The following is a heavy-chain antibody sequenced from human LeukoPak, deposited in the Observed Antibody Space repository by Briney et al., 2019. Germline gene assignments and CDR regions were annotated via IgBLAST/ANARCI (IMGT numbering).Heavy chain of an antibody. V-gene: IGHV3-48*03. D-gene: IGHD6-6*01. CDR3: ASSSVAARPNYYYYMDV. J-gene: IGHJ6*03. CDR2: ISSSDSTI. CDR1: GFTFSSYE. Sequence: PGGSLRLSCAASGFTFSSYEMHWVRQPPGKGLEWVSYISSSDSTIYYADSVKGRFTISRDNAKNSLYLQMNSLRAEDTAVYYCASSSVAARPNYYYYMDVWGKGTTVTVSS.